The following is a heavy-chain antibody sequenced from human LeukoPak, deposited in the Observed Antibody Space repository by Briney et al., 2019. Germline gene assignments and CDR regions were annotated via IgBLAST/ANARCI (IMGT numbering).Heavy chain of an antibody. J-gene: IGHJ6*03. CDR3: ATISSGWYYYYYMDV. V-gene: IGHV1-8*01. CDR2: MNPNSGNT. Sequence: ASVKVSCKAAGYTFTSYDINWVRQATGQGLEWMGWMNPNSGNTGYAQKFQGRVTMTRNTSISTAYMELSSLRSEDTAVDYCATISSGWYYYYYMDVWGKGPTVTISS. CDR1: GYTFTSYD. D-gene: IGHD6-25*01.